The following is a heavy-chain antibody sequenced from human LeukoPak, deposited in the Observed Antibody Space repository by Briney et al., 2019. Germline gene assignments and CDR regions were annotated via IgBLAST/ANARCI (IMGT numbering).Heavy chain of an antibody. Sequence: PGGSLRLSCAASGFTFSSYEMNWVRQAPGKGLEWVSYISSSGSTIYYADSVKGRFTISRDNAKNSLYLQMNSLGAEDTAVYYCAGDCSSTSCNYYYGMDVWGQGTTVTVSS. V-gene: IGHV3-48*03. J-gene: IGHJ6*02. D-gene: IGHD2-2*01. CDR1: GFTFSSYE. CDR3: AGDCSSTSCNYYYGMDV. CDR2: ISSSGSTI.